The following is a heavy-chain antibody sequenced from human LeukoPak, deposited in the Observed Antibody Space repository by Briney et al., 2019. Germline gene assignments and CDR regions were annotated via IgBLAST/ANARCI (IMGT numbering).Heavy chain of an antibody. V-gene: IGHV3-21*01. Sequence: GGSLRLSCAASGFTFSSYAMTWVRQAPGKGLEWVSSISSSSSYIYYADSVKGRFTISRDNAKDSLYLQMNSLRAEDTAVYYCARDLMDVWGQGTTVTVSS. CDR1: GFTFSSYA. CDR2: ISSSSSYI. CDR3: ARDLMDV. J-gene: IGHJ6*02.